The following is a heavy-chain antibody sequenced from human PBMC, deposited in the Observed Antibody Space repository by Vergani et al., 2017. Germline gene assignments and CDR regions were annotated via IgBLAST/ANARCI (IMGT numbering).Heavy chain of an antibody. CDR1: GFTFSNAW. CDR3: TTDFPPDRGDH. J-gene: IGHJ4*02. CDR2: IKSKTDGGTT. D-gene: IGHD1-14*01. V-gene: IGHV3-15*01. Sequence: EVQLVESGGGLVKPGGSLRLSCAASGFTFSNAWMSWVRQAPGKGLEWVGRIKSKTDGGTTDYAAPVKGRFTISRDDSKTTLYLQMNSLKTEDTAVYYCTTDFPPDRGDHWGQGTLVTVSS.